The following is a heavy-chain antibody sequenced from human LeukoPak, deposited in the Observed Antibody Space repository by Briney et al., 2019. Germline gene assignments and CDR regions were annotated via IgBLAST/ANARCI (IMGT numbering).Heavy chain of an antibody. CDR1: GYTFTGYY. Sequence: VASVKVSCKASGYTFTGYYMHWVRQAPGQGLEWMGWINPSGGSTSYAQKFQGRVTTTRDTSTSTVYMELSSLRSEDTAVYYCARGSGSYTGYFGYWGQGTLVTVSS. D-gene: IGHD1-26*01. J-gene: IGHJ4*02. V-gene: IGHV1-46*01. CDR3: ARGSGSYTGYFGY. CDR2: INPSGGST.